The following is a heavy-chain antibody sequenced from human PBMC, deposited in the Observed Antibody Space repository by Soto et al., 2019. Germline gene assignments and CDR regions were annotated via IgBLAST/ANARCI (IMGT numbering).Heavy chain of an antibody. CDR1: GYTFTSYY. J-gene: IGHJ4*02. CDR3: ARDSLSPIGYDSSGYYRPLLDY. V-gene: IGHV1-46*01. CDR2: INPSGGST. Sequence: ASVKVSCKASGYTFTSYYMHLVRQAPGQGLEWMGIINPSGGSTSYAQKFQGRVTMTRDTSTSTVYMELSSLRSEDTAVYYCARDSLSPIGYDSSGYYRPLLDYWGQGTRVTVS. D-gene: IGHD3-22*01.